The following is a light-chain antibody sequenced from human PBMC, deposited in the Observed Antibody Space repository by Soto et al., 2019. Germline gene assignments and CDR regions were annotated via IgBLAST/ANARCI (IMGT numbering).Light chain of an antibody. CDR3: QQRSNWPPEIT. V-gene: IGKV3-11*01. CDR1: QSVSRY. CDR2: DAS. J-gene: IGKJ4*01. Sequence: EIVLTQSPATLSLSPGERATLSCRASQSVSRYLAWYQQKPGQAPRLLIYDASNRATGIPARFSGSGSGTDFTLTISSLEPEDFAVYYCQQRSNWPPEITFGGGTKVAIK.